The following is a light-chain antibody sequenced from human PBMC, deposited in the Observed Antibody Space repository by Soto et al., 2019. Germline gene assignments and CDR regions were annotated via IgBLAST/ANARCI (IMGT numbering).Light chain of an antibody. J-gene: IGKJ5*01. V-gene: IGKV2-28*01. Sequence: DIVITQSPLSLPVTPGEPAYISCRSSQSLLHLNGNNYLDWYLQKPGQSPQLLIYLGSNRASGVPDRFSGSGSGTDFTLKISRVEAEDVGIYYCMQALQNPVTFGQGTRLEIK. CDR2: LGS. CDR3: MQALQNPVT. CDR1: QSLLHLNGNNY.